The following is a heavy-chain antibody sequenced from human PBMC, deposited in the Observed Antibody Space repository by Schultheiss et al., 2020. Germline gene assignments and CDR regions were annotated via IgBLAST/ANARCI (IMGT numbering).Heavy chain of an antibody. CDR1: GGSISSGDYY. D-gene: IGHD3-22*01. V-gene: IGHV4-30-4*01. Sequence: SETLSLTCTVSGGSISSGDYYWSWIRQPPGKGLEWIGYIYYSGSTYYNPSLKSRVTISVDTSNNQFSLQLSSVTAADTAVYYCARLPYDTTQRGFDPWGQGTLVTVSS. J-gene: IGHJ5*02. CDR2: IYYSGST. CDR3: ARLPYDTTQRGFDP.